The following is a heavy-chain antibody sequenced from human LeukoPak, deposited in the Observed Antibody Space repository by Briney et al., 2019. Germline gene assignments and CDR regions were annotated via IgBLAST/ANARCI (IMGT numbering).Heavy chain of an antibody. CDR2: IYYSRST. Sequence: SETLSLTYTVSGGSISSGDYYWSWIRQPPGKGLEWIGYIYYSRSTYYNPSLKSRVTISVDTSKNQFSLKLSSVTAADTAVYYCAREADTAMVRVDYYYMDVWGKGTTVTVSS. CDR3: AREADTAMVRVDYYYMDV. CDR1: GGSISSGDYY. D-gene: IGHD5-18*01. V-gene: IGHV4-30-4*08. J-gene: IGHJ6*03.